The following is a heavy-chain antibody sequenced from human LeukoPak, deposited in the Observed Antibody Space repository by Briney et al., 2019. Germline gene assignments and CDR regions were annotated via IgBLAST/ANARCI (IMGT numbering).Heavy chain of an antibody. CDR2: INTDGTIT. D-gene: IGHD3-10*01. J-gene: IGHJ4*02. CDR1: GFTFSTYW. V-gene: IGHV3-74*01. Sequence: GGSLRLSCAASGFTFSTYWMHWVRQAPGKGLVWVSRINTDGTITNYVDSVKGRFTISRDNAKNTLYLQMNSLRAEDTAVYYCTSGTVLRGFDYWGQGTLVTVSS. CDR3: TSGTVLRGFDY.